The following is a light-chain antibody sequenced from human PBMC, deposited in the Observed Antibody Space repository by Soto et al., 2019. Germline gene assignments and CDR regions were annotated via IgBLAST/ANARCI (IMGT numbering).Light chain of an antibody. Sequence: SYELTQPPSVSVAPGQTARITCGGDNIGTKSVHWYQQRPGQAPVLVVYDESDRPSRIPERFSGSNSGNTATPTISRVEAGDEADFYCQVWDNSTDHVVFGGGTKLTVL. CDR2: DES. J-gene: IGLJ2*01. V-gene: IGLV3-21*02. CDR3: QVWDNSTDHVV. CDR1: NIGTKS.